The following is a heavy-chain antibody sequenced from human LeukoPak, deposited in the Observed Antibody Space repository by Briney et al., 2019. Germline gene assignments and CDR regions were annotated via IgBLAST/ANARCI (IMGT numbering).Heavy chain of an antibody. V-gene: IGHV1-18*01. D-gene: IGHD3-3*01. CDR1: GYTFTSYG. CDR3: ARGFWSGYRARGWFDP. CDR2: ISAYNGNT. Sequence: ASVKVSCKASGYTFTSYGISWVRQAPGQGLEWMGWISAYNGNTNYAQKLQGRVTMTTDTSTSTAYMELRSLRSDDTAVYYCARGFWSGYRARGWFDPWGQGTLVTVSS. J-gene: IGHJ5*02.